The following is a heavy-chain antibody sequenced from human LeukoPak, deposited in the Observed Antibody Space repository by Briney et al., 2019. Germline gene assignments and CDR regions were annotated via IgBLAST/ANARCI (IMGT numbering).Heavy chain of an antibody. CDR3: ARDALRTQDYYYSIDV. CDR1: GYTFTDYY. Sequence: ASVKVSCKSSGYTFTDYYIHWVRQAPGQGLEWMGWINPNSGATNYAQKFQGRVTMTRDTSISTAYMELNRLRSDDTAVYYCARDALRTQDYYYSIDVWGKGTTVTVSS. D-gene: IGHD1-14*01. J-gene: IGHJ6*03. CDR2: INPNSGAT. V-gene: IGHV1-2*02.